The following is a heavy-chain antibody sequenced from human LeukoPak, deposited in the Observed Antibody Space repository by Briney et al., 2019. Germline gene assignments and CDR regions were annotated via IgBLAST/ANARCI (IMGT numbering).Heavy chain of an antibody. CDR3: ARDPPGVRYGRPIFDF. D-gene: IGHD2-8*01. CDR2: INAGYGDT. Sequence: GASVKVSCKASGYTFTSYAIHWVRQAPGQRLEWMGWINAGYGDTKYSQEFQGRVTITRDKSISTAYMELYSLRSDDTAVYYCARDPPGVRYGRPIFDFWGQGTLVTVSS. V-gene: IGHV1-3*01. CDR1: GYTFTSYA. J-gene: IGHJ4*02.